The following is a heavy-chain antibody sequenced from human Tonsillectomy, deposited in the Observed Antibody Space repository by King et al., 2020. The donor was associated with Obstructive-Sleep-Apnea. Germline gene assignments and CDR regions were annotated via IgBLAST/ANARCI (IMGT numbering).Heavy chain of an antibody. D-gene: IGHD3-22*01. Sequence: VQLVESGGGVVQPGRSLRLSCAASGFTFSSFGMHWVRQAPGKGLEWVAVIWYDGSNEYYVDSVKGRFTTSRDNSKSTLYLQMNSLRADDTAVYYCAKGDYYDSSGYPYYFDYWGQGTLVTVSS. CDR1: GFTFSSFG. J-gene: IGHJ4*02. CDR3: AKGDYYDSSGYPYYFDY. V-gene: IGHV3-33*06. CDR2: IWYDGSNE.